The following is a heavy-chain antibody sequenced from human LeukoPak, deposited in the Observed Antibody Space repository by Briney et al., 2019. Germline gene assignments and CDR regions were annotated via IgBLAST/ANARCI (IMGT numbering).Heavy chain of an antibody. V-gene: IGHV3-30-3*01. CDR1: GYMFSDYY. J-gene: IGHJ3*02. D-gene: IGHD2-2*01. CDR2: ISYDGSNK. Sequence: GGSLRLSCAASGYMFSDYYMSWIRQAPGKGLEWVAVISYDGSNKYYADSVKGRFTISRDNSKNTLYLQMNSLRAEDTAVYYCARDLIEYCSSTSCSPNAFDIWGQGTMVTVSS. CDR3: ARDLIEYCSSTSCSPNAFDI.